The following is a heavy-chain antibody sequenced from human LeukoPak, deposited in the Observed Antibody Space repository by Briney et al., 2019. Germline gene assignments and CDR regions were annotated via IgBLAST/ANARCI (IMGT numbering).Heavy chain of an antibody. Sequence: GGSLRLSCAASGFTFSSYAMNWVRQAPGKGLEWVSVISGSGGSTYFADSVKGRFTIPRDNSKNTLYLQMNSLRAEDTAVYYCAKGGGYDYYYFDYWGQGTLVTVSS. CDR1: GFTFSSYA. D-gene: IGHD5-12*01. V-gene: IGHV3-23*01. CDR3: AKGGGYDYYYFDY. J-gene: IGHJ4*02. CDR2: ISGSGGST.